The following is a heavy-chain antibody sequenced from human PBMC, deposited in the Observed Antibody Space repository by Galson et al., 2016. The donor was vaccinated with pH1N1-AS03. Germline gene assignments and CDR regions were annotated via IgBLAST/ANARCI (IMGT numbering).Heavy chain of an antibody. Sequence: SLRLSCAASGFRVSSDSMTWVRQAPGKGLEWVSVIHSGGGTYYAGSVKGRFSLSRDNFKNTVDLQMNRLGTEDTAVYYCTRVTVYYFDYWGQGTLVTVSS. CDR2: IHSGGGT. J-gene: IGHJ4*02. CDR3: TRVTVYYFDY. CDR1: GFRVSSDS. D-gene: IGHD1-20*01. V-gene: IGHV3-53*05.